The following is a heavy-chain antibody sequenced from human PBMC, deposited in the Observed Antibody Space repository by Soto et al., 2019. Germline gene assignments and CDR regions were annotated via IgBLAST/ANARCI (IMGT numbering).Heavy chain of an antibody. CDR1: GFTFSNAW. CDR2: IKSKTDGGTT. CDR3: TTIPSRWSGYGMDV. D-gene: IGHD3-3*01. J-gene: IGHJ6*02. V-gene: IGHV3-15*07. Sequence: GGSLRLSCAAPGFTFSNAWMNWARQAPGKGLEWVGRIKSKTDGGTTDYAAPVKGRFTISRDDSKNTLYLQMNSLKTEDTAVYYCTTIPSRWSGYGMDVWGQGTTVTVSS.